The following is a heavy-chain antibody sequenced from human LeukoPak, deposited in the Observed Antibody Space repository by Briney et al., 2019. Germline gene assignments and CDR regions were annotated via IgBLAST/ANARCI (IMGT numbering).Heavy chain of an antibody. CDR2: INHSGST. D-gene: IGHD6-6*01. J-gene: IGHJ4*02. V-gene: IGHV4-34*01. Sequence: SETLSLTCAVYGGSFSGYYWSWIRQPPGKGLEWIGEINHSGSTNYNPSLKSRVTISVDTSKNQFSLKLSSVTAADTAVYYCARSIAARSAGSSWGQGTLVTVSS. CDR1: GGSFSGYY. CDR3: ARSIAARSAGSS.